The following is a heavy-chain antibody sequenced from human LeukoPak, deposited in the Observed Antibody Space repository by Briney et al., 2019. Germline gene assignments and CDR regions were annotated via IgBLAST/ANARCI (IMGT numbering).Heavy chain of an antibody. CDR3: ARDPLVGATAGGAFDI. CDR2: ISAYNGNT. V-gene: IGHV1-18*01. CDR1: GYTFTSYG. J-gene: IGHJ3*02. Sequence: ASVKVSCKPSGYTFTSYGISWVRQAPGQGREWMGWISAYNGNTNYAQKLQGRVTITTDTSTSTAYMELRSLRSDDTAVYYCARDPLVGATAGGAFDIWGQGTMVTVSP. D-gene: IGHD1-26*01.